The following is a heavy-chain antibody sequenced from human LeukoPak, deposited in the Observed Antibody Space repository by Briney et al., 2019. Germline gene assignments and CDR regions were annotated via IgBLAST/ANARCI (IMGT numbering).Heavy chain of an antibody. CDR3: AREANSPGIAAAFDY. CDR1: GFTFSDYY. D-gene: IGHD6-13*01. CDR2: ISSSGSTI. J-gene: IGHJ4*02. V-gene: IGHV3-11*01. Sequence: GGSLRLSCAASGFTFSDYYMSWIRQAPGKGLEWVSYISSSGSTIYYADSVKGRFTISRDNAKNSLYLQMNSLRAEDTAVYYCAREANSPGIAAAFDYWGQGTLDTVSS.